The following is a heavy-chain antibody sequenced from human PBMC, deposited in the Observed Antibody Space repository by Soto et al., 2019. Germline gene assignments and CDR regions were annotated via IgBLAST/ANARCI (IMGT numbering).Heavy chain of an antibody. CDR1: GGSFSGYY. Sequence: PSETLSLTCAVYGGSFSGYYWSWIRQPPGKGLEWIGEINHSGSTNYNPSLKSRVTISVDTSKNQFSLKLSSVTAADTAVYYCARASYDSSGYPTIPYFDYWGQGTLVTVSS. D-gene: IGHD3-22*01. V-gene: IGHV4-34*01. J-gene: IGHJ4*02. CDR3: ARASYDSSGYPTIPYFDY. CDR2: INHSGST.